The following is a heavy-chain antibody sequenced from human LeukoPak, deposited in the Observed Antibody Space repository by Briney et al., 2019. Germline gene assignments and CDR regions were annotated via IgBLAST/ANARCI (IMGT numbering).Heavy chain of an antibody. CDR3: ARDLDIVVVPASWFYP. D-gene: IGHD2-2*03. CDR1: GFTFSTYS. V-gene: IGHV3-21*01. CDR2: ISSSSKYI. J-gene: IGHJ5*02. Sequence: GGSLRLSCAASGFTFSTYSMNWVREAPGRGLEWVSSISSSSKYIYYADSVKGRFTISRDDAKNSLSLQMNSLRAEDTAVYYCARDLDIVVVPASWFYPWGQGTLVTVSS.